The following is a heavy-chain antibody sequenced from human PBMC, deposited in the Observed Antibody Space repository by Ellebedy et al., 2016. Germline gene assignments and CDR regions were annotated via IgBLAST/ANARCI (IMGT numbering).Heavy chain of an antibody. J-gene: IGHJ5*02. CDR3: ARGARSSRQWVWFDP. CDR2: INPNSGGT. V-gene: IGHV1-2*04. Sequence: ASVKVSCKASGYTFTGYYMHWVRQAPGQGLEWMGWINPNSGGTNYAQKFQGWVTMTRDTSISTAYMELSRLRSDDTAVYYWARGARSSRQWVWFDPWGQGTLVTVSS. CDR1: GYTFTGYY. D-gene: IGHD6-13*01.